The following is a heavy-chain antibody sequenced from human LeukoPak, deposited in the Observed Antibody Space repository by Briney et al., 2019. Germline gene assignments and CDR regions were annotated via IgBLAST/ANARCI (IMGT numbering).Heavy chain of an antibody. CDR3: ARGLPPRRNYDSSGYYSYYFDY. V-gene: IGHV1-18*04. D-gene: IGHD3-22*01. CDR2: ISAYNANT. CDR1: GYTFTSYG. Sequence: ASVKVSCKASGYTFTSYGISWVRQAPGQGLEWMGWISAYNANTKYEQKVQGRVTMTTDTSTNTAYMELRSLRSDDTAVYYCARGLPPRRNYDSSGYYSYYFDYWGQGTLVTVSS. J-gene: IGHJ4*02.